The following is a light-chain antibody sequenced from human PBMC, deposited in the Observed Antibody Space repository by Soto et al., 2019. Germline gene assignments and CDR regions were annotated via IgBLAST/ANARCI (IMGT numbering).Light chain of an antibody. CDR3: QQYGSSPPAT. CDR1: QSVSSN. CDR2: GAS. J-gene: IGKJ5*01. V-gene: IGKV3-20*01. Sequence: PGERATLSCRASQSVSSNLAWYQQKPGQAPRLLIYGASTRATGIPARFSGSGSGTDFTLTISRLEPEDFAVYYCQQYGSSPPATFGQGTRLEIK.